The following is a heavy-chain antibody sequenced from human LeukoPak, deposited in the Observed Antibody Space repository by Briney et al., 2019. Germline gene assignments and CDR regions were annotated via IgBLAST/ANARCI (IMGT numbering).Heavy chain of an antibody. CDR1: GYTFTSYG. J-gene: IGHJ4*02. V-gene: IGHV1-18*04. Sequence: HEASVKVSCKASGYTFTSYGISWVRQAPGQGLEWMGWISAYNGNTNYAQKLQGRVTMTTDTSTSTAYMELRSLRSDDTAVYYCARAHVLLWFGGKYYLDYWGQGTLVTVSS. CDR3: ARAHVLLWFGGKYYLDY. D-gene: IGHD3-10*01. CDR2: ISAYNGNT.